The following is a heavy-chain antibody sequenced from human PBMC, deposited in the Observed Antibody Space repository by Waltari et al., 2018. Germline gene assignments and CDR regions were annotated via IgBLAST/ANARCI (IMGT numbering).Heavy chain of an antibody. D-gene: IGHD2-15*01. Sequence: QLQESGPGLVKPSGTLSVTCTVSGDSLSSGDWWSWVRQSPEKGLEWSGQIQRSGRTHYNPSFESRVSISIDTSNNQFSLKVTSTTAADTAVYYCARDRGRGIYLDSWGRGTLVTVSA. V-gene: IGHV4-4*02. CDR1: GDSLSSGDW. CDR3: ARDRGRGIYLDS. J-gene: IGHJ4*02. CDR2: IQRSGRT.